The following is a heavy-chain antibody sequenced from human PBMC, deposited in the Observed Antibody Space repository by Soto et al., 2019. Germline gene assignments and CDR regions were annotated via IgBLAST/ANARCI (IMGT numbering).Heavy chain of an antibody. CDR1: SGSFSGYY. CDR3: ARGYESSRRYLPLLDY. D-gene: IGHD3-22*01. Sequence: QVQLQQWGAGLLKPSETLSLRCVVNSGSFSGYYWTWIRQTPGKGLEWIGEISHSGSTNYNPSLMSRVTMSADTSMKQFSLRLSSVTAAATALSFCARGYESSRRYLPLLDYWGQGTLVTVSS. CDR2: ISHSGST. J-gene: IGHJ4*02. V-gene: IGHV4-34*01.